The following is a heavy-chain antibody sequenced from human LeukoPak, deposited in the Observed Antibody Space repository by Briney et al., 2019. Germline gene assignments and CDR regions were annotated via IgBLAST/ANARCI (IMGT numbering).Heavy chain of an antibody. CDR1: GFTFDDYA. CDR2: MSWNSGSI. D-gene: IGHD3-22*01. Sequence: GGSLRLSCAASGFTFDDYAMHWVREAQGKGLERVSGMSWNSGSIVYADSVKCRFIISRDNAKISLYLQMNSLRADDTAFYYCATDAHMILPPAASMDVWGQGTTVTVSS. V-gene: IGHV3-9*01. CDR3: ATDAHMILPPAASMDV. J-gene: IGHJ6*02.